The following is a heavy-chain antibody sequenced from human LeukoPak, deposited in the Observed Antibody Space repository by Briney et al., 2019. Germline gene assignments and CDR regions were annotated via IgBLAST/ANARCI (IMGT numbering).Heavy chain of an antibody. CDR1: GFTFSHYW. D-gene: IGHD3-10*01. CDR3: ARDLYASGSYDY. CDR2: IKQDGSEK. V-gene: IGHV3-7*04. J-gene: IGHJ4*02. Sequence: GSLRLSCAASGFTFSHYWLSWVRQAPGKGLEWVANIKQDGSEKNYVDSVKGRFTISRDNAKNSLYLQMNSLRAEDTAVYYCARDLYASGSYDYWGQGTLVTVSS.